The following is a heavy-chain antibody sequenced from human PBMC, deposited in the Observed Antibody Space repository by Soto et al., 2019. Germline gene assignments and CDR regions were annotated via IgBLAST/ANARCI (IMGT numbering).Heavy chain of an antibody. CDR3: VRYGVAAAY. V-gene: IGHV1-8*01. D-gene: IGHD2-8*01. CDR1: RYTFTSYN. CDR2: MNPNSGTT. J-gene: IGHJ4*01. Sequence: QVQLVQSGAEVKKPGASVRVSCKASRYTFTSYNINWVRQATGQGLEWLGWMNPNSGTTGYAQTFQDRITLTRDTSITTAYMELSSLRSDDTAVYFCVRYGVAAAYWGQGTLVTVSS.